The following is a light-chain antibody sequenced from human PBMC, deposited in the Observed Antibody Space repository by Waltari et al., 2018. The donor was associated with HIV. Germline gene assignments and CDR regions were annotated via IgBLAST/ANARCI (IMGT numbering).Light chain of an antibody. CDR2: WAS. V-gene: IGKV4-1*01. CDR3: QQYYSLPYT. CDR1: QTVLYSSNNKNY. J-gene: IGKJ2*01. Sequence: DIVMTQSPDSLAVSLGERATINCKSSQTVLYSSNNKNYLTWYQQRPGHPPKVVIYWASTRESGVPDRFSGSGSGTDFTLTINSLQAEDVAVYYCQQYYSLPYTFGRGTKLEIK.